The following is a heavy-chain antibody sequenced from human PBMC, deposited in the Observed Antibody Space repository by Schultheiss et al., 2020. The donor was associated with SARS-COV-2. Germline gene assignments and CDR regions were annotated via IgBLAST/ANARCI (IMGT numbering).Heavy chain of an antibody. CDR1: GFTFSRYW. CDR2: IKQDGSEK. D-gene: IGHD4-11*01. CDR3: AREDYTNARGWFDP. Sequence: GGSLRLSCAASGFTFSRYWMSWVRQAPGKGLEWVANIKQDGSEKNYVDSVEGRFTISRDNAKNSLYLQMNSLRAEDTAVYYCAREDYTNARGWFDPWGQGTLGTGAS. V-gene: IGHV3-7*01. J-gene: IGHJ5*02.